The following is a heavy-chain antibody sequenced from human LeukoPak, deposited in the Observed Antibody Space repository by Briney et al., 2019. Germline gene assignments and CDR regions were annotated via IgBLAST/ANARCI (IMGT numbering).Heavy chain of an antibody. CDR2: IRSKTDGGTS. Sequence: GGSLRLSCEVSGITFTNAWFNWVRRAQGKGLEWVGRIRSKTDGGTSDLAASVTGRFTISRDDSKNTLYLQMNSLKTEDTAVYYCTTATTVTTFPFDYWGQGTLVTVSS. CDR3: TTATTVTTFPFDY. CDR1: GITFTNAW. D-gene: IGHD4-17*01. V-gene: IGHV3-15*01. J-gene: IGHJ4*02.